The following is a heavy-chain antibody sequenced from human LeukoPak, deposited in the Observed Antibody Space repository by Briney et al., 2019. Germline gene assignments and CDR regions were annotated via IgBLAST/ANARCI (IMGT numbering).Heavy chain of an antibody. D-gene: IGHD3-10*01. CDR2: IYNSGST. V-gene: IGHV4-59*12. Sequence: PSETLSLTCTVSGGSINSYYWSWIRQPPGKGLEWIGYIYNSGSTNYNPSLESRVTISVDTSKNQFSLKLSSVTAADTAVYYCAGGGERGIVRGGLDNWGQGTLVTVSS. J-gene: IGHJ4*02. CDR1: GGSINSYY. CDR3: AGGGERGIVRGGLDN.